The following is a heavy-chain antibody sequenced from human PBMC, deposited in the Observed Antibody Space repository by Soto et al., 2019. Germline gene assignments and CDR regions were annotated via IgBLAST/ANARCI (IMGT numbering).Heavy chain of an antibody. D-gene: IGHD3-10*01. V-gene: IGHV3-9*01. CDR3: ANLPLYGSGFAC. CDR2: ISWNGAAT. J-gene: IGHJ4*02. CDR1: GFTFDDYV. Sequence: EAQLVESGVGLVQPGRSLRLSCVASGFTFDDYVIHWVQQAPGKGLEWVSGISWNGAATGYADSVTGRFTISRDNAKNSLYLQMSRLRTEDTAIYYCANLPLYGSGFACWGQGTLVTVSS.